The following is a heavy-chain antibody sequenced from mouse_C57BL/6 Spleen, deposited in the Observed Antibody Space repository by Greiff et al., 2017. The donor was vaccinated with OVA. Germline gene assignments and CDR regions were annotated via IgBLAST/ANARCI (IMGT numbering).Heavy chain of an antibody. CDR2: ISSGGSYT. D-gene: IGHD2-1*01. Sequence: EVKVVESGGDLVKPGGSLKLSCAASGFTFSSYGMSWVRQTPDKRLEWVATISSGGSYTYYPDSVKGRFTISRDNAKNTLYLQMSSLKSEDTAMYYCARHPDGNYFDYWGQGTTLTVSS. CDR3: ARHPDGNYFDY. CDR1: GFTFSSYG. V-gene: IGHV5-6*01. J-gene: IGHJ2*01.